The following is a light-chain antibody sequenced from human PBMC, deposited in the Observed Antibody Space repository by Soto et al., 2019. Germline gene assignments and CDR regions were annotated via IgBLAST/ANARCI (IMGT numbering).Light chain of an antibody. CDR1: QTISTY. CDR2: YAS. J-gene: IGKJ5*01. V-gene: IGKV1-39*01. CDR3: QQSYMDPIT. Sequence: LSASGGNRINITSLASQTISTYLNWYQTKPGKPPNLLIYYASRLQSGVPSRFSGSGGGTDHTLSICSVQPEDFATYRCQQSYMDPITGAQGTRLEIK.